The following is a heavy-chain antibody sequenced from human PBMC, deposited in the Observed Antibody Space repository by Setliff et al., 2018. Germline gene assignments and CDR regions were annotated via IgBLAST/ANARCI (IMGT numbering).Heavy chain of an antibody. V-gene: IGHV4-61*05. CDR2: LYYSGNT. CDR1: GGSISSRNYY. Sequence: SETLSLTCTVSGGSISSRNYYWGWIRQPPGKGLEWIGYLYYSGNTNYNPSLKSRVTISGDTSQNYFSLKLTSVTEADTAVYYCARGPRIIIMVGVISHYYYMDVWGKGTTVTVSS. CDR3: ARGPRIIIMVGVISHYYYMDV. J-gene: IGHJ6*03. D-gene: IGHD3-3*02.